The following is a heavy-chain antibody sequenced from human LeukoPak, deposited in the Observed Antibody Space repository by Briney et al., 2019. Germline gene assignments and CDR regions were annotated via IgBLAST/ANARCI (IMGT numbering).Heavy chain of an antibody. Sequence: GRSLRLSCAASGFTFSAFAMHWVRQAPGKGLEWVTLISYDGSNKFYADSVKGRFTISRDNAKNSLYLQMNSLRAEDTAVYYCAREAGRSNWFDPWGQGTLVTVSS. J-gene: IGHJ5*02. D-gene: IGHD1-26*01. CDR1: GFTFSAFA. CDR2: ISYDGSNK. V-gene: IGHV3-30-3*01. CDR3: AREAGRSNWFDP.